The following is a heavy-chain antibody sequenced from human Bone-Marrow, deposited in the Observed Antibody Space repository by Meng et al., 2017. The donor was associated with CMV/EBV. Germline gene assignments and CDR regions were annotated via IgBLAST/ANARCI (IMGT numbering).Heavy chain of an antibody. CDR2: IDWDDDK. CDR3: ARHSDYYDSSELNAFDI. Sequence: SGPTLVKPTQTLTLTCTFSGFSLSTSGVGVGWIRQPPGKALEWLALIDWDDDKYYSTSLKTRLTISKDTSKNQVVLTMTNMDPVDTATYYCARHSDYYDSSELNAFDIWGQGTMVTVSS. V-gene: IGHV2-70*01. J-gene: IGHJ3*02. CDR1: GFSLSTSGVG. D-gene: IGHD3-22*01.